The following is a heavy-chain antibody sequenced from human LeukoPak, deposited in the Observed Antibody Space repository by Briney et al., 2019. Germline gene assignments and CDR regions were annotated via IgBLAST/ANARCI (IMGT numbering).Heavy chain of an antibody. V-gene: IGHV1-24*01. Sequence: ASVKVSCKVSGYTLTELSMRWVRQAPGKGLEWMGGFDPEDGETIYAQKFQGRVTMTEDTSTDTAYMELSSLRSEDTAVYYCATTRNRLQETVLDPWGQGTLVTVSS. CDR2: FDPEDGET. CDR3: ATTRNRLQETVLDP. J-gene: IGHJ5*02. D-gene: IGHD4-11*01. CDR1: GYTLTELS.